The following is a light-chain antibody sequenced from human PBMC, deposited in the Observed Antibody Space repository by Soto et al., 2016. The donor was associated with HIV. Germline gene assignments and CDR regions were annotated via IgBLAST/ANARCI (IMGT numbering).Light chain of an antibody. CDR1: QSISRY. CDR2: DSY. J-gene: IGKJ1*01. Sequence: DIQMTQSPSSLSASVGDRVTITCRTSQSISRYINWYQQKVGQAPKLLIYDSYTLQSGVPSRFSGSGFGTDFTLTISSLQPEDFATYYCQQSYSTGTFGQGTKVEIK. CDR3: QQSYSTGT. V-gene: IGKV1-39*01.